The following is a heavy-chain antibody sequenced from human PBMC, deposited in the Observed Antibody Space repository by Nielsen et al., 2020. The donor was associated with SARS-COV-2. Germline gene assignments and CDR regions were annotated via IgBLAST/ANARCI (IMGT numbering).Heavy chain of an antibody. V-gene: IGHV5-51*01. CDR3: ARSPASLGSYFAFDK. CDR1: GYSFTSYW. Sequence: GESLKISCKGSGYSFTSYWIGWVRQMPGKGLEWMGIIYPGDSDARYSPSFQGQVTFSVDKSTSTAYLQWSSLKASDTAMYYCARSPASLGSYFAFDKWGQGTMVIVSS. J-gene: IGHJ3*02. D-gene: IGHD1-1*01. CDR2: IYPGDSDA.